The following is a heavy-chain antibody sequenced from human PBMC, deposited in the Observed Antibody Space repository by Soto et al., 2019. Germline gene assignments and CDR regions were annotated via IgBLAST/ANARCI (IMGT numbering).Heavy chain of an antibody. CDR2: IDPSDSYT. Sequence: RGESLKISCKGSGYSFTSYWISWVRQMPGKGLEWMGRIDPSDSYTNYSPSFQGHVTISADKSISTAYLQWSSLKASDTAMYYCARVGLGESHFDYWGQGTLVTVSS. D-gene: IGHD3-10*01. CDR3: ARVGLGESHFDY. CDR1: GYSFTSYW. V-gene: IGHV5-10-1*01. J-gene: IGHJ4*02.